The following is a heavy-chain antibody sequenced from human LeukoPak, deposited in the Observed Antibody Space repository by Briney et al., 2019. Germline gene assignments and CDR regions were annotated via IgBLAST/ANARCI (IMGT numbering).Heavy chain of an antibody. CDR1: GFAFRSYA. V-gene: IGHV3-23*01. D-gene: IGHD3-3*01. CDR3: SRNGKWSGPNDY. J-gene: IGHJ4*02. Sequence: GGSLRLSCAASGFAFRSYAMSWVRQAPGRGLEWVSSIISSGDITYYADSLKGRFTISRDNSKNMVYLQMNSLRAEDTAVYYCSRNGKWSGPNDYWGQGTLVTVSS. CDR2: IISSGDIT.